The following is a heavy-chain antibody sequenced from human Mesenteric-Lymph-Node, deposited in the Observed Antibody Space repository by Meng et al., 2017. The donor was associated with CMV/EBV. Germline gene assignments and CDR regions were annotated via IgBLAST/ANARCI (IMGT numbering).Heavy chain of an antibody. CDR3: AREDSHRWYFDL. J-gene: IGHJ2*01. V-gene: IGHV3-23*03. CDR1: GFTFDDFA. CDR2: IHSAGNT. Sequence: GGSLRLSCAASGFTFDDFAMSWVRRAPGKGLEWVSLIHSAGNTDYADSVKGRFTISRDNSNNMVYLQMNSLRAEDTAVYYCAREDSHRWYFDLWGRGTLVTVSS. D-gene: IGHD3-22*01.